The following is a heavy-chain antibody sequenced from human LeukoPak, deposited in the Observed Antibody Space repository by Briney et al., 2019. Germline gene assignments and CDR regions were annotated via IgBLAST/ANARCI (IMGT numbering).Heavy chain of an antibody. CDR3: ARDYYDSSGYYYGMDV. CDR2: IYSGGST. V-gene: IGHV3-53*01. Sequence: GGSLRLSCAASGFTFSSNYMSWVRQAPGKGLEWVSVIYSGGSTYYADSVKGRFTIFRDNSKNTLYLRMSSLRAEDTAVYYCARDYYDSSGYYYGMDVWGQGTTVTVSS. J-gene: IGHJ6*02. D-gene: IGHD3-22*01. CDR1: GFTFSSNY.